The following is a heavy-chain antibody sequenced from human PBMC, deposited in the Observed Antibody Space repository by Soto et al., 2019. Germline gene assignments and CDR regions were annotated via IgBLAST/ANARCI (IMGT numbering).Heavy chain of an antibody. J-gene: IGHJ6*04. V-gene: IGHV4-59*01. CDR2: IYYSGST. CDR3: ARRAHYDLDV. Sequence: PSETLSLTCTVSGGSISSYYWSWIRQPPGKGLEWIGYIYYSGSTNYNPSLKSRVTISVDTSKNQFSLKLSSVTAADTAVYYCARRAHYDLDVWGKGTTVTVSS. D-gene: IGHD3-3*01. CDR1: GGSISSYY.